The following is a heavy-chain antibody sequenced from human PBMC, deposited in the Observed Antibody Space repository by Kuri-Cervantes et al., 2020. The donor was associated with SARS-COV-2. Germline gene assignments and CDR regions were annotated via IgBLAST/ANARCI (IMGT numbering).Heavy chain of an antibody. J-gene: IGHJ5*02. CDR2: IYYSGST. Sequence: ESLKISCAVYGGSFSGYYWGWIRQPPGKGLEWIGSIYYSGSTYYNPSLKSRVTISVDTSKNKFSLKLRSVTAADTAVYYCARHKVVTIFGVVTLPGWFDPWGQGTLVTVSS. CDR3: ARHKVVTIFGVVTLPGWFDP. CDR1: GGSFSGYY. D-gene: IGHD3-3*01. V-gene: IGHV4-39*01.